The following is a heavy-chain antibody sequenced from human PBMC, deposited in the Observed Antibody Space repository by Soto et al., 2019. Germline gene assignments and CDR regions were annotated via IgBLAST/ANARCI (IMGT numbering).Heavy chain of an antibody. CDR2: IYYSGST. CDR1: GGPISSYY. D-gene: IGHD6-13*01. V-gene: IGHV4-59*08. Sequence: SETLSLTCTVSGGPISSYYWSWIRQPPGKGLEWIGYIYYSGSTDYNPSLKSRVTISVDTSKNQFSLKLSSVTAADTAVYYCARVLAAAEFDYWGQGTLVTVSS. CDR3: ARVLAAAEFDY. J-gene: IGHJ4*02.